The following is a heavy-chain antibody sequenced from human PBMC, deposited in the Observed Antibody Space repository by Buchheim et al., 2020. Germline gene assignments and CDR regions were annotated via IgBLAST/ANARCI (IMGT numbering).Heavy chain of an antibody. CDR1: GFTLSSYE. CDR3: ARERGTGTSKDY. V-gene: IGHV3-48*03. D-gene: IGHD1-7*01. CDR2: ISASGNGI. J-gene: IGHJ4*02. Sequence: EVQLVESRGALVQPGGSLRLSCAASGFTLSSYEMNWVRQAPGKGLEWVSYISASGNGIYYADSVKGRFTISRDSAKNSLYLQMNSLRAEDTAVYYCARERGTGTSKDYWGQGTL.